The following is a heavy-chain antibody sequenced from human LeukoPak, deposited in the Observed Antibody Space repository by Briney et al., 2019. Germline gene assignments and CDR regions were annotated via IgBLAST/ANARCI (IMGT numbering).Heavy chain of an antibody. CDR1: GFTFSSYE. D-gene: IGHD3-10*02. CDR2: ISSSGSTI. V-gene: IGHV3-48*03. J-gene: IGHJ6*04. Sequence: PGGSLRLSCAASGFTFSSYEMNWVRQAPGKGLEWVSYISSSGSTIYYADSVKGRFTISRANAKNSLCLQMNSRRAEDTTVYYCAELGITMIGGVWGKGTTVTISS. CDR3: AELGITMIGGV.